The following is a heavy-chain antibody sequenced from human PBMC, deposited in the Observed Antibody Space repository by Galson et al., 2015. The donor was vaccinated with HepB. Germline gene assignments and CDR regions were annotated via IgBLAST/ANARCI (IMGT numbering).Heavy chain of an antibody. CDR1: GGTFSSYA. CDR2: IIPIFGTA. V-gene: IGHV1-69*13. CDR3: ARVRYSSGWYRWFDP. J-gene: IGHJ5*02. Sequence: SVKVSCKASGGTFSSYAISWVRQAPGQGLEWMGGIIPIFGTANYAQKFQGRVTITADESTSTAYMELRSLRSEDTAVYYCARVRYSSGWYRWFDPWGQGTLVTVSS. D-gene: IGHD6-19*01.